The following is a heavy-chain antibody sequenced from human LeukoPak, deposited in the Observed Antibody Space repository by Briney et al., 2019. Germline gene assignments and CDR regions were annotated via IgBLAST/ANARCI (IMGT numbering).Heavy chain of an antibody. CDR2: MYYSGST. V-gene: IGHV4-59*01. CDR3: ARAGYDTSGFWYFDL. J-gene: IGHJ2*01. Sequence: SETLSLTCSVSGGSISNYYWSWIRQPPGKGLEWIGSMYYSGSTNYNPSLKSRATISEATSKKQFSLKLSSVTAADTAVYCARAGYDTSGFWYFDLWGRGTLVTVSS. D-gene: IGHD3-22*01. CDR1: GGSISNYY.